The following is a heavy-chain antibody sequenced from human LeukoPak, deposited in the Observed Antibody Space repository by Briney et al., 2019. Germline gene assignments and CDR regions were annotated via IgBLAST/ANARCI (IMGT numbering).Heavy chain of an antibody. D-gene: IGHD2-2*02. CDR3: ARGSPYLSSSRGPFFGY. Sequence: GGSLRLSCAASGFTFSSYSMNWVRQAPGQGLEWVAYISSGGSTIYFADSVKGRFTISRDNARNSLYLQMNSLRAEDTAVYYCARGSPYLSSSRGPFFGYWGQGTLVTVS. CDR2: ISSGGSTI. J-gene: IGHJ4*02. V-gene: IGHV3-48*01. CDR1: GFTFSSYS.